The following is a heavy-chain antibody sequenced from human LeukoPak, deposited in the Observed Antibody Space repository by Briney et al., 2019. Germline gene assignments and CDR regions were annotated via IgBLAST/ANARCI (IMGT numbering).Heavy chain of an antibody. Sequence: GGSLRLSCAASGFTFDDYAMHWVRQAPGKGLEWVSGISWNSGSIGYADSVKGRFTISRDNAKNSLYLQMNSLGAEDMALYYCAKGLTGTTDDAFDIWGQGTMVTVSS. CDR3: AKGLTGTTDDAFDI. CDR2: ISWNSGSI. J-gene: IGHJ3*02. CDR1: GFTFDDYA. D-gene: IGHD1-20*01. V-gene: IGHV3-9*03.